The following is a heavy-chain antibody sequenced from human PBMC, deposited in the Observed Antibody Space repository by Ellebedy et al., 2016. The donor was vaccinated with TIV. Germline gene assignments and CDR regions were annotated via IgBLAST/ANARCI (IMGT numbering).Heavy chain of an antibody. Sequence: ASVKVSCKASGYTFTSYAMHWVRQAPGQGLEWMGWINPNSGGTNYAQKFQGRVTMTRDTSISTAYMELSRLRSDDTAVYYCARGSFYDWRVAGYWGQGTLVTVSS. D-gene: IGHD3-3*01. J-gene: IGHJ4*02. CDR1: GYTFTSYA. CDR2: INPNSGGT. V-gene: IGHV1-2*02. CDR3: ARGSFYDWRVAGY.